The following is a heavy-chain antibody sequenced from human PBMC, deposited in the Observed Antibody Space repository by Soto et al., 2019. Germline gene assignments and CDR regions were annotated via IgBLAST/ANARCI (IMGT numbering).Heavy chain of an antibody. CDR3: AKDHIPNYYDSSGPYWYFDL. J-gene: IGHJ2*01. CDR1: GFTFSSYW. V-gene: IGHV3-74*01. Sequence: GGSLRLSCAASGFTFSSYWMHWVRQAPGKGLVWVSRINSDGSSTSYADSVKGRFTISRDNAKNTLYLQMNSLRAEDTAVYYCAKDHIPNYYDSSGPYWYFDLWGRGTLVTVSS. CDR2: INSDGSST. D-gene: IGHD3-22*01.